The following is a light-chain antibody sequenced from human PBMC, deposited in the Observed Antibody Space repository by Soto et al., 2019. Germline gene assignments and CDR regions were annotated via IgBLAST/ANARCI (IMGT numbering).Light chain of an antibody. V-gene: IGKV3-15*01. CDR1: QSVSSN. J-gene: IGKJ3*01. CDR3: QQYNNWPT. Sequence: EIVMTQSTATLSVSPGERATLSCRASQSVSSNLAWYQQKPGQAPRLLIYGAYTRSTGIPARFSGSGSGTEFTLTISSLQSEDFAVYYCQQYNNWPTFGPGTKVDIK. CDR2: GAY.